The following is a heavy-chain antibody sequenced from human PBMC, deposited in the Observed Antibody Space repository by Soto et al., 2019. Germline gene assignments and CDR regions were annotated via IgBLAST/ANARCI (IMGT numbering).Heavy chain of an antibody. CDR3: ARVSNATVTRGHDAFDI. D-gene: IGHD4-17*01. CDR1: GGSISSYY. J-gene: IGHJ3*02. V-gene: IGHV4-59*01. CDR2: IYYSGST. Sequence: SETLSLTRTVSGGSISSYYWSWIRQPPGKGLEWIGYIYYSGSTNYNPSLKSRVTISVDTSKNQFSLKLSSVTAADTAVYYCARVSNATVTRGHDAFDIWGQGTMVTVSS.